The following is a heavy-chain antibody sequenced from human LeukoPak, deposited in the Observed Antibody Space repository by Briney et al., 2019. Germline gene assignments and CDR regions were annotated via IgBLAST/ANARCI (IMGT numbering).Heavy chain of an antibody. CDR1: GYTFTGYY. V-gene: IGHV1-2*02. D-gene: IGHD5-18*01. CDR2: INPNSGGT. CDR3: ARDPLRGYSYGTGG. J-gene: IGHJ4*02. Sequence: RASVTVSCKASGYTFTGYYMHWVRQAPGQGLERMGWINPNSGGTNYAQKFQGRVTMTRDTSIGTAYMELSRLRSDDTAVYYCARDPLRGYSYGTGGWGQGTLVTVSS.